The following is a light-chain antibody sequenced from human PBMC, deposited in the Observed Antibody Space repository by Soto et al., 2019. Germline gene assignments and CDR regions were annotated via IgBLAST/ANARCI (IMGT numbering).Light chain of an antibody. CDR3: QQSYSIPYT. CDR2: AAS. J-gene: IGKJ2*01. CDR1: QSISSY. Sequence: DIQMNRSPSSLPSSVGDRVTITCRASQSISSYLNWYQQKPGKAPKLLIYAASSVQSGVPSRFSGSGSGTDVTLTISSLQPEDFATYYCQQSYSIPYTFGQGTKLEIK. V-gene: IGKV1-39*01.